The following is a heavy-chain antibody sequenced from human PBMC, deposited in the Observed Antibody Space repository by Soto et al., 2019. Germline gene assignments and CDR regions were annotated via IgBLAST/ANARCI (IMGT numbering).Heavy chain of an antibody. CDR3: AKPSGGSYPESRVFDS. CDR2: ISTTGGNT. D-gene: IGHD1-26*01. J-gene: IGHJ4*02. Sequence: EVQLLESGGGLVQPGGSLRLSCGASGFTFYSSAMSWVRQAPGKGLEWVSAISTTGGNTLYADSVKGRFTISRDNSKNTLYLQMNSLRAEDTAIYYCAKPSGGSYPESRVFDSWGQGTRVTVSS. V-gene: IGHV3-23*01. CDR1: GFTFYSSA.